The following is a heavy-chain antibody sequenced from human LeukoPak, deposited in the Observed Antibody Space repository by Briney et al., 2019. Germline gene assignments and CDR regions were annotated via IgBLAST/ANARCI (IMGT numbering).Heavy chain of an antibody. CDR2: IIPIFGTA. CDR1: GGTFSSYA. J-gene: IGHJ4*02. CDR3: ARANYDYVWGSYRQYYFDY. D-gene: IGHD3-16*02. V-gene: IGHV1-69*13. Sequence: SVKVSCKASGGTFSSYAISWVRQAPGQGLEWMGGIIPIFGTANYAQKFQGRVTITADESTSATYMELSSLRSEDTAVYYCARANYDYVWGSYRQYYFDYWGQGTLVTVSS.